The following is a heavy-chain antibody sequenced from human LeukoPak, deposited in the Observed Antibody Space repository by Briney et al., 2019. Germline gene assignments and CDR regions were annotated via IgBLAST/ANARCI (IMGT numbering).Heavy chain of an antibody. CDR1: GYTFTGNF. Sequence: LWASVKVSCKAPGYTFTGNFINWVRQAPGQGLEWMGWINPSTGGTNYAQNFQGRVTMTRDTSISTAYMELNRLRSDDTAVYYCAREFPRRQGAAFDIWGQGTRVTGSS. V-gene: IGHV1-2*02. J-gene: IGHJ3*02. D-gene: IGHD3-16*01. CDR2: INPSTGGT. CDR3: AREFPRRQGAAFDI.